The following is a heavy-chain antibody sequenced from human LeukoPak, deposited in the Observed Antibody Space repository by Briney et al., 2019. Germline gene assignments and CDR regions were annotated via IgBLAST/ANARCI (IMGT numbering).Heavy chain of an antibody. CDR2: INPNSGGT. CDR3: AQGRTSEESYFDY. Sequence: ASVKVSCKASGYTFTGYYMHWVRQAPGQGLEWMGWINPNSGGTNYAQKFQGRVTMTRDTSTSTVYMELSSLRSEDTAVYYCAQGRTSEESYFDYWGQGTLVTVSS. D-gene: IGHD1-14*01. J-gene: IGHJ4*02. V-gene: IGHV1-2*02. CDR1: GYTFTGYY.